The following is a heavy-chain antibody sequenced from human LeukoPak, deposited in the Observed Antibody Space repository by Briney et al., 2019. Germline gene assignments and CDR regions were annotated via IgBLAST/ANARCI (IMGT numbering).Heavy chain of an antibody. J-gene: IGHJ4*02. D-gene: IGHD3-22*01. Sequence: GASVKVSCKTSGYTFTSYYIHWLRQAPGQGFGWLGWSDPNSGATKYEHFQGRVTMTWDTSIDTAYMELTRLTSDDTAVYYCARAKPYDNNGYSPELRYWGQGTLVTVS. V-gene: IGHV1-2*02. CDR1: GYTFTSYY. CDR2: SDPNSGAT. CDR3: ARAKPYDNNGYSPELRY.